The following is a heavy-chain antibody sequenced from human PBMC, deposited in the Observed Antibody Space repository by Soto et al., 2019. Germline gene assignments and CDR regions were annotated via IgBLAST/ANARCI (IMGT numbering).Heavy chain of an antibody. CDR2: ISGSGGST. Sequence: EVQLLESGGGLVQPGGSLRLSCAASGFTFSSYAMSWVRQAPGKGLEWVSAISGSGGSTYYADSVKGRFTISRDNSKNTLYLQMNSLRAEDTAVYYCAKDPRYCSSTSCYYYYYMDVWGKGTTVTVSS. D-gene: IGHD2-2*01. V-gene: IGHV3-23*01. CDR3: AKDPRYCSSTSCYYYYYMDV. CDR1: GFTFSSYA. J-gene: IGHJ6*03.